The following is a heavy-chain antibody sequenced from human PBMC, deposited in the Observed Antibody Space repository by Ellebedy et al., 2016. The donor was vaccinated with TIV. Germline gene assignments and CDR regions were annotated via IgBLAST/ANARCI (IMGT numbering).Heavy chain of an antibody. V-gene: IGHV3-53*01. CDR2: IYSSGGT. CDR1: GFTVSSNY. Sequence: GGSLRLSCAASGFTVSSNYMSWVRQAPGRGLEWVSTIYSSGGTYYAGSVKGRFTISSDNSKNKLYLQMNSLRAEDTAVYYCAGGISVAGTSLGFWGQGTLVTVSS. J-gene: IGHJ4*02. D-gene: IGHD6-19*01. CDR3: AGGISVAGTSLGF.